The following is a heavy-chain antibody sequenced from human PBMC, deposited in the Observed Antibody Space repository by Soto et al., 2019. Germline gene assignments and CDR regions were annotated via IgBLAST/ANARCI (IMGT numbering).Heavy chain of an antibody. CDR2: IIPIFGTA. D-gene: IGHD3-22*01. CDR1: GGTFSSYA. V-gene: IGHV1-69*13. J-gene: IGHJ4*02. Sequence: SVKVSCKASGGTFSSYAISWVRQAPGQGLEWMGGIIPIFGTANYAQKFQGRVTITADESTSTAYMELSSLRSEDTAVYYCARDHPYDSSGYYSCNYWGQGTLVTVSS. CDR3: ARDHPYDSSGYYSCNY.